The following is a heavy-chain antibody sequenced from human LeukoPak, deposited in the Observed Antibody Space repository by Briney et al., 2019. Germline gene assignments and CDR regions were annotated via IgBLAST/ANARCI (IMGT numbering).Heavy chain of an antibody. D-gene: IGHD2/OR15-2a*01. J-gene: IGHJ5*01. CDR1: TSR. CDR3: ARDLWNFYEDSAYNRDFDS. V-gene: IGHV1-18*01. Sequence: ASVKVSCKATSRISWVRQAPGQGLEWMGWIGTYGGDTYYAQKFQGRITVTTDTSTSTVYMELRNLRSDDTAVYYCARDLWNFYEDSAYNRDFDSWGQGTLVTVSS. CDR2: IGTYGGDT.